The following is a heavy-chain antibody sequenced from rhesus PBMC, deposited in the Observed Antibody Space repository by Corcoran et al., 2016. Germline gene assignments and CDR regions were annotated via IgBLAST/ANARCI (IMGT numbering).Heavy chain of an antibody. Sequence: QVQLQESGPGLVKPSETLSLTCAVSGGSVSGDYYWSWIRQPPGKGLEWIGYMHGKSVASTSNPSLKNRCTISRDPSKSNFSLRLSSLTAADTAVYYCARGVYGPWGQGVLVTVSS. D-gene: IGHD4-29*01. CDR3: ARGVYGP. CDR1: GGSVSGDYY. J-gene: IGHJ4*01. V-gene: IGHV4-106*01. CDR2: MHGKSVAS.